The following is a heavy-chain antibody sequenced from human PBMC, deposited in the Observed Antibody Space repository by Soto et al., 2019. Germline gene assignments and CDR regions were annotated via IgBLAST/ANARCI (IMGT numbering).Heavy chain of an antibody. D-gene: IGHD3-22*01. CDR3: ARHTYYYDSSGYSYMRWYGMDV. CDR1: GYSFTSYW. V-gene: IGHV5-51*01. Sequence: GESLKISCKGSGYSFTSYWIGWVRQMPGKGLEWMGIIYPGDSDTRYSPSFQGQVTISADKSISTAYLQWSSLKASDTAMYYCARHTYYYDSSGYSYMRWYGMDVWGQGTTVTVAS. CDR2: IYPGDSDT. J-gene: IGHJ6*02.